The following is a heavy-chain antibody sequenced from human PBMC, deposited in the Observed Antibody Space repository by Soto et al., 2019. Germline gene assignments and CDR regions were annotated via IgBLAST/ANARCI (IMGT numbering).Heavy chain of an antibody. V-gene: IGHV5-51*01. CDR2: IYPGDSDT. Sequence: PGESLKISCKGSGYSFTSYWIGWVRQMPRKGLEWMGIIYPGDSDTRYSPSFQGQVTISADKSISTAYLQWSSLKASDTAMYYCARHHYYDSIRGNWFDPWGQGTLVTVSS. CDR3: ARHHYYDSIRGNWFDP. CDR1: GYSFTSYW. D-gene: IGHD3-22*01. J-gene: IGHJ5*02.